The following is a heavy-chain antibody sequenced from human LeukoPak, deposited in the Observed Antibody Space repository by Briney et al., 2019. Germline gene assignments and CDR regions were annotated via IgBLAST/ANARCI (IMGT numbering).Heavy chain of an antibody. CDR2: INPSGGST. D-gene: IGHD3-22*01. CDR1: GYTFINYY. V-gene: IGHV1-46*01. J-gene: IGHJ3*02. CDR3: ARDPGSYYDSSAQMSGGAFDI. Sequence: ASVKVSCKASGYTFINYYIHWVRQAPGQGLEWMGMINPSGGSTTYAQKFQGRVTMTRHMSTSTVYMELSSLRSEDTAVYYCARDPGSYYDSSAQMSGGAFDIWGQGTMVTVSS.